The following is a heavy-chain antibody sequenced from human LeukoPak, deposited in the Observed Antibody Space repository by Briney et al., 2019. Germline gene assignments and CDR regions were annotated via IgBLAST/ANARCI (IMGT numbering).Heavy chain of an antibody. CDR1: GFTFSSYA. CDR2: ISGSGGST. V-gene: IGHV3-23*01. J-gene: IGHJ4*02. CDR3: AKDPSYYYGSGSSCEP. Sequence: GGSLRLSCAASGFTFSSYAMSWVRQPPGKGLEWVSAISGSGGSTYYAESVKGRFTISRDNSKNTLYLQMNSLRAEDTAVYYCAKDPSYYYGSGSSCEPWGQGTLVTVSS. D-gene: IGHD3-10*01.